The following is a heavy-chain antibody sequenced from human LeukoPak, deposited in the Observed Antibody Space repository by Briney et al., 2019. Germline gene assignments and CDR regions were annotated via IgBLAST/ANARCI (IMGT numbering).Heavy chain of an antibody. CDR1: GGTFSSYA. CDR3: ARSIERSRGSYYYMDV. Sequence: SVKVSCKASGGTFSSYAISWVRQAPGQGLEWMGGITPIYGTANYAQKFQGRVTVTADKSTSTAYMDLSSLRFEDTAVYYCARSIERSRGSYYYMDVWGKGTTVSVSS. J-gene: IGHJ6*03. V-gene: IGHV1-69*06. D-gene: IGHD2-21*01. CDR2: ITPIYGTA.